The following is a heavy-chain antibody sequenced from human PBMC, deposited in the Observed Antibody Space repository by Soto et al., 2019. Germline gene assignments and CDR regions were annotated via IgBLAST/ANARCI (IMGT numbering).Heavy chain of an antibody. J-gene: IGHJ6*02. CDR3: AKDRRYSYGLKHYYYYGMDV. V-gene: IGHV3-30*18. CDR1: GFTFSSYG. CDR2: ISYGGSNK. Sequence: PGGSLILSCAASGFTFSSYGMHWVRQAPGKGLEWVAVISYGGSNKYYADSVKGRFTISRDNSKNTLYLQMNSLRAEDTAVYYCAKDRRYSYGLKHYYYYGMDVWGQGNTVTVS. D-gene: IGHD5-18*01.